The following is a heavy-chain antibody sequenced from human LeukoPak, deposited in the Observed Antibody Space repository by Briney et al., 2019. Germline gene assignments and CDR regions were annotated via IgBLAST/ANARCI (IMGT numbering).Heavy chain of an antibody. CDR3: AKDSGRSGYSDAFDI. CDR1: GFTFSSYA. CDR2: IRYDGSNK. V-gene: IGHV3-30*02. J-gene: IGHJ3*02. Sequence: GRSLRLSCAASGFTFSSYAMHWVRQAPGKGLEWVAFIRYDGSNKYYADSVKGRFTISRDNSKNTLYLQMNSLRAEDTAVYYCAKDSGRSGYSDAFDIWGQGTMVTVSS. D-gene: IGHD2-15*01.